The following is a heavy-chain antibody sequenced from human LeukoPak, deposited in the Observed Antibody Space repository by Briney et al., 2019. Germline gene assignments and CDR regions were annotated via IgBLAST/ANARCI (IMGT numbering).Heavy chain of an antibody. Sequence: QPGGSLRLSCAASGFTFSSYEMNWVRQAPGKGLEWVSYISSSGSTIYYADSVKGRFTISRDNAKNSLYLQMNSLRAEDTAVYYCARSFDWTPFDYWGQGALVTVSS. CDR2: ISSSGSTI. V-gene: IGHV3-48*03. J-gene: IGHJ4*02. D-gene: IGHD3-9*01. CDR1: GFTFSSYE. CDR3: ARSFDWTPFDY.